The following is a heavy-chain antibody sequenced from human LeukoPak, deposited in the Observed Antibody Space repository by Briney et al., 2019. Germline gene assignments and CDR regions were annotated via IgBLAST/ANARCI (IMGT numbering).Heavy chain of an antibody. CDR2: IVSHGGRT. V-gene: IGHV3-20*04. J-gene: IGHJ3*02. CDR1: GFTFQNYG. Sequence: GSLRLSCAASGFTFQNYGVNWVGQAPGKGLEWVSGIVSHGGRTLYADSVRGRFTISRDNAENSLWLQMDSLRAEDTALYYCARDRSYGAFDIWGQGTMVTVSS. D-gene: IGHD3-16*01. CDR3: ARDRSYGAFDI.